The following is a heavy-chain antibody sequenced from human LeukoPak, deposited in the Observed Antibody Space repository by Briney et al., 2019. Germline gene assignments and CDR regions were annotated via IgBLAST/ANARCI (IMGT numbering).Heavy chain of an antibody. CDR2: INHSGST. V-gene: IGHV4-34*01. CDR3: PRGRYSPHFDY. CDR1: GGSFSGYY. Sequence: SGTLSLTCAVYGGSFSGYYWSWIRQPPGKGLEWIGEINHSGSTNYNPSLKSRVTISVDTSKNQFSLKLSSVTAADTAVYYCPRGRYSPHFDYWGQGTLVTVSS. D-gene: IGHD5-18*01. J-gene: IGHJ4*02.